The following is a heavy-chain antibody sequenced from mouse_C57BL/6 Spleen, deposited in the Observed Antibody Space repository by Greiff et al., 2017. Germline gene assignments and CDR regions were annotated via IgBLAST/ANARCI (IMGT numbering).Heavy chain of an antibody. CDR1: GFTFSSYG. J-gene: IGHJ2*01. CDR2: ISSGGSYT. Sequence: EVQLQESGGDLVKPGGSLKLSCAASGFTFSSYGLSCVRKPPAKRLYWVATISSGGSYTYYPDSVIGRFPISRDNAKNTLYMQISRLKAEDTAMYYGARTAQCTFDDWGQGTTLTVSS. D-gene: IGHD3-2*02. V-gene: IGHV5-6*01. CDR3: ARTAQCTFDD.